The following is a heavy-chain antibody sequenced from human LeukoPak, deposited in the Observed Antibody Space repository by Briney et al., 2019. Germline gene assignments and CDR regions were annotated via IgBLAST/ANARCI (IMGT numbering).Heavy chain of an antibody. CDR3: ARDRLMITFGGVIVIGAFDI. J-gene: IGHJ3*02. D-gene: IGHD3-16*02. Sequence: SQTLSLTCAISGDSVSSNSAAWNWIRQSPSRGLEWLGRTYYRSKWYNDYAVSVKSRITINPDTSKNQFSLQLNSVTPEDTAVYYCARDRLMITFGGVIVIGAFDIWGQGTMVTVSS. CDR2: TYYRSKWYN. V-gene: IGHV6-1*01. CDR1: GDSVSSNSAA.